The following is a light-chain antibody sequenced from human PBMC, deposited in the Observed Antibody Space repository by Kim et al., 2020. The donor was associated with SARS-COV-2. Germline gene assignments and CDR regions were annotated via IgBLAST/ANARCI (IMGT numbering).Light chain of an antibody. J-gene: IGLJ3*02. CDR3: AAWDDSLSGVV. V-gene: IGLV1-47*01. CDR1: SSNIGSNS. Sequence: QSVLTQPPSASGTLGQRVTISCSGSSSNIGSNSIYWYQQLPGTAPKLLMYRNDQRRSGVPDRVSGSKSGTSASLAISGLRSEDEADYYCAAWDDSLSGVVFGGGTQLTVL. CDR2: RND.